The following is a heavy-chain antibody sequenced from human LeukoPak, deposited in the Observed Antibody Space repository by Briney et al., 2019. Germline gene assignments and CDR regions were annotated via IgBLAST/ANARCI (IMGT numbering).Heavy chain of an antibody. Sequence: ASVKVSCKASGYTFTSYAMHWVRQAPGQRLEWMGWINAGSGNTKYSQKFQGRVTITRDTSASTAYMELSSLRSEDTAVYYCARDSSGYYGYFDYWGQGTLVTVSS. CDR2: INAGSGNT. D-gene: IGHD3-22*01. CDR3: ARDSSGYYGYFDY. CDR1: GYTFTSYA. J-gene: IGHJ4*02. V-gene: IGHV1-3*01.